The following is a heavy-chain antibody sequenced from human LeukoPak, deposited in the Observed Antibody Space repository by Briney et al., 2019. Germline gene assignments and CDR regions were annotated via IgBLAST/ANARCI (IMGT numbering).Heavy chain of an antibody. V-gene: IGHV4-39*07. CDR3: ARDGMATMFDY. J-gene: IGHJ4*02. CDR1: GASVNSNTYY. Sequence: PSETLSLTCTVSGASVNSNTYYWGWIRQPPGKGLEWIGIIHYRGSTYYSPSLKSRVTISVDTSKNQSSLKLSSVTAADTAVYYCARDGMATMFDYWGQGTLVTVSS. D-gene: IGHD5-24*01. CDR2: IHYRGST.